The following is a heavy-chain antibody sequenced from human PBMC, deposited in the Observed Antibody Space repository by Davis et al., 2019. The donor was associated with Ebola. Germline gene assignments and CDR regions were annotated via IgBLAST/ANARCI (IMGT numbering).Heavy chain of an antibody. Sequence: AASVKVSCKASGYTFTSYYMHWVRQAPGQGLEWMGIINPSGGSTSYAQKFQGRVTMTRNTSISTAYMELSSLRSEDTAVYYCAREKLTAGYYYYGMDVWGQGTTVTVSS. CDR2: INPSGGST. V-gene: IGHV1-46*01. D-gene: IGHD6-6*01. J-gene: IGHJ6*02. CDR1: GYTFTSYY. CDR3: AREKLTAGYYYYGMDV.